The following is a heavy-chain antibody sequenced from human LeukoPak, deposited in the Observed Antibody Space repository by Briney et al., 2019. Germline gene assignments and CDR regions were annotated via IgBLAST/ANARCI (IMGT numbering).Heavy chain of an antibody. CDR1: GGSISSYY. D-gene: IGHD3-22*01. V-gene: IGHV4-59*01. J-gene: IGHJ5*02. CDR2: ISYSGST. CDR3: AREPGFDSSGYLNWFDP. Sequence: SESLSLTCTVSGGSISSYYWSWIRQPPGKGLEWIACISYSGSTKYNPSLKSRVTISVDTSKNQLSLKLSSVTAADTAVYYCAREPGFDSSGYLNWFDPWGQGTLVTVSS.